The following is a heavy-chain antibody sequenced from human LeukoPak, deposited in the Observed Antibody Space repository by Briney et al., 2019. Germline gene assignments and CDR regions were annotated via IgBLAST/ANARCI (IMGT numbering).Heavy chain of an antibody. Sequence: ASVMVSCKPSGYTFTSFGISWVRQAPGQGLEWMGWIGAYNGDTSYAQKFQGRVTMTTDTSTSTAYMDLRSLRSDDTAVYYCTRDHCRGDNCPSFDYWGQGTLVTVSS. CDR2: IGAYNGDT. V-gene: IGHV1-18*04. D-gene: IGHD2-15*01. CDR3: TRDHCRGDNCPSFDY. J-gene: IGHJ4*02. CDR1: GYTFTSFG.